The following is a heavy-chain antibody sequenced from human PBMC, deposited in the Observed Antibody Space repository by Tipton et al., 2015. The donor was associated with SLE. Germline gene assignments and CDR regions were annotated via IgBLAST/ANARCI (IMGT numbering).Heavy chain of an antibody. D-gene: IGHD1-26*01. V-gene: IGHV4-4*07. J-gene: IGHJ4*02. CDR3: ARGGGSYYDY. CDR1: GDSISNHY. Sequence: TLSLTCTVSGDSISNHYWSWIRQPAGKGLEWIGRIYTSGSTIYNPSLQSRVSVSVDRSKNEVSLRLRAVTAADTAVYYCARGGGSYYDYWGQGTLVTVSS. CDR2: IYTSGST.